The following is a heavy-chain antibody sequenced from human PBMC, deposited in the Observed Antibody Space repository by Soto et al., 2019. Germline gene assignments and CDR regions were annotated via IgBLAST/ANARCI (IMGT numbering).Heavy chain of an antibody. V-gene: IGHV3-30*18. Sequence: QVQLVESGGGVVQPGRSLRLSCAAAGFTCSSYGMHWVRQAPGKGLEWVAVISYDGSNKYYADSVKGRFTISRDNSKNTLYLQMNSLRAEDTAVYYCAKDTRDIVVVPAAMMYYYGMDVWGQGTTGTVSS. CDR2: ISYDGSNK. CDR1: GFTCSSYG. J-gene: IGHJ6*02. D-gene: IGHD2-2*01. CDR3: AKDTRDIVVVPAAMMYYYGMDV.